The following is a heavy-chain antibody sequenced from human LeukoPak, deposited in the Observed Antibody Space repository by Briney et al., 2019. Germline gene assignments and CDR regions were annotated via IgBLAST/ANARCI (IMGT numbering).Heavy chain of an antibody. V-gene: IGHV3-21*06. D-gene: IGHD5-12*01. CDR1: GSNFSQYS. J-gene: IGHJ4*02. Sequence: GGSLRLSCAASGSNFSQYSMTWVRQAPGKGLQWVSSITSLGTYTYYADSVKGRVTISRDNANSSLLLQMNSLRGEDTAVYYCARIFLTYSGYDLNFFDSWGQGALVTVSP. CDR3: ARIFLTYSGYDLNFFDS. CDR2: ITSLGTYT.